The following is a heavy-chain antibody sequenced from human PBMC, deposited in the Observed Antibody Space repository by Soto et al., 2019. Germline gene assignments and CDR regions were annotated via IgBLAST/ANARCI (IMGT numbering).Heavy chain of an antibody. D-gene: IGHD2-8*01. CDR1: GYTFTSYA. Sequence: QVQLVQSGAEVKKPGASVKVSCKASGYTFTSYAMHWVRQAPGQRLEWMGWINAGNGNTKYSQKFQGRVTITRDTSASTAYMELSSLRSEDTAVYYCARVYCTNGVCYLPYYYYYGMDVWGQGTTVTVSS. CDR3: ARVYCTNGVCYLPYYYYYGMDV. CDR2: INAGNGNT. J-gene: IGHJ6*02. V-gene: IGHV1-3*01.